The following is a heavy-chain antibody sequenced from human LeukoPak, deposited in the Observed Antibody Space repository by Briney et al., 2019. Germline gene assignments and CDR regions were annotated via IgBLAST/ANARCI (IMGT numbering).Heavy chain of an antibody. CDR1: GGSISSYY. CDR3: ARAKSSPYQLLPYFDY. J-gene: IGHJ4*02. CDR2: IYYSGST. D-gene: IGHD2-2*01. V-gene: IGHV4-59*01. Sequence: SETLSLTCPVSGGSISSYYWSWIRQPPGKGLEWIGYIYYSGSTNYNPSLKSRVTISVDTSKNQFSLKLSSVTAADTAVYYCARAKSSPYQLLPYFDYWGQGTLVTVSS.